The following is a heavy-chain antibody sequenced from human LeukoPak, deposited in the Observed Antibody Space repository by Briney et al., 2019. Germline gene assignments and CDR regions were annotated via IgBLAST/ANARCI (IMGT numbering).Heavy chain of an antibody. V-gene: IGHV4-59*08. CDR1: GGSISSHY. CDR2: IYYSGNT. J-gene: IGHJ5*02. CDR3: ARGFGQVDILTGYTLGVDP. Sequence: SETLSLTCTVSGGSISSHYWSWIRQPPGKGLEWIGYIYYSGNTNYNPSLKSRVTISVDTSKNQFSLKLSSVTAADTAVYYCARGFGQVDILTGYTLGVDPWGQGTLVTVSS. D-gene: IGHD3-9*01.